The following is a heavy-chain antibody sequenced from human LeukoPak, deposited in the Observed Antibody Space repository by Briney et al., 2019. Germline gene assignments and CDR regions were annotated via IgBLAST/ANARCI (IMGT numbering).Heavy chain of an antibody. Sequence: ASVKVSCKASGYIFTAHYIHWVRQAPGQGLEWMGWINPNNGVTNSAQKFQGRVTMTRDTSITTAYMELSSLRSGDTAVYYCVRIYYGPDYWGQGTLVTVSS. CDR3: VRIYYGPDY. CDR2: INPNNGVT. V-gene: IGHV1-2*02. CDR1: GYIFTAHY. D-gene: IGHD4-17*01. J-gene: IGHJ4*02.